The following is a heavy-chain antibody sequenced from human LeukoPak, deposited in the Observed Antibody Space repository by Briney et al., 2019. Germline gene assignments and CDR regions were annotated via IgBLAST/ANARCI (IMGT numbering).Heavy chain of an antibody. CDR1: GGSISSSSYY. CDR3: ARPCQSSGWYLHTGGEYYFDY. Sequence: SETLSLTCTVSGGSISSSSYYWGWIRQPPGKGLEWIGSIYYSGSTYYNPSLKSRVTISVDTSKNQFSLKLSSVTAADTAVYYCARPCQSSGWYLHTGGEYYFDYWGQGTLVTVSS. D-gene: IGHD6-19*01. J-gene: IGHJ4*02. V-gene: IGHV4-39*01. CDR2: IYYSGST.